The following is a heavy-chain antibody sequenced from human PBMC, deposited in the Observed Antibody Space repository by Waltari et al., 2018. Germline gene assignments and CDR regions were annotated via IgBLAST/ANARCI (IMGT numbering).Heavy chain of an antibody. Sequence: QVQLVQSGAEVKKPGASVKVSCKASGYTFTSYAMHWVRQAPGQRLEWMGWINAGNGNTKYSQKFQGRVTITSDTSASTAYMELSSLRSEDTAVYYCAREKDSLTGYYVYGMDVWGQGTTVTVSS. J-gene: IGHJ6*02. CDR3: AREKDSLTGYYVYGMDV. D-gene: IGHD3-9*01. CDR1: GYTFTSYA. V-gene: IGHV1-3*01. CDR2: INAGNGNT.